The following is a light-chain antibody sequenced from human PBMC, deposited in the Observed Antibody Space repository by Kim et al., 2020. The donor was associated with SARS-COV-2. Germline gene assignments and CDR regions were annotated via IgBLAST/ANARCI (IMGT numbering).Light chain of an antibody. J-gene: IGLJ2*01. V-gene: IGLV3-19*01. CDR3: NSRGSNENVL. CDR2: GKN. CDR1: SLRSYY. Sequence: SSELTQDPAVSVALGQTVRITCQGDSLRSYYATWYQQKPGQAPIVVIYGKNNRPSGIPDRFSGSSSGDTASLTITGTQAGDEADYYCNSRGSNENVLFGGGTQLTVL.